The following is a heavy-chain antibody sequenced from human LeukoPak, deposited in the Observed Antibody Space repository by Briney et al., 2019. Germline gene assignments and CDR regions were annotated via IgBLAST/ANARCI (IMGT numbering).Heavy chain of an antibody. V-gene: IGHV1-8*01. D-gene: IGHD3-3*01. CDR1: GYTFTSYD. CDR2: MNPNSGNT. Sequence: ASVKVSCKASGYTFTSYDINWVRQATGQGLEWMGWMNPNSGNTGYAQKFQGRVTMTRNTSISTAYMELSSLRFEDTAVYYCARGRRYYDFWSGDDDAFDIWGQGTMVTVSS. J-gene: IGHJ3*02. CDR3: ARGRRYYDFWSGDDDAFDI.